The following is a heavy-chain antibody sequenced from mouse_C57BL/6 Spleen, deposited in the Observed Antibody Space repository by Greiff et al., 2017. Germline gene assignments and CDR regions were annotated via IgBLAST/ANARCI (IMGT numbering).Heavy chain of an antibody. V-gene: IGHV1-53*01. CDR2: INPSNGGT. D-gene: IGHD2-4*01. J-gene: IGHJ3*01. CDR3: AREAYDYDGFAY. CDR1: GYTFTSYW. Sequence: QVQLKQPGTELVKPGASVKLSCTASGYTFTSYWMHWVKQRPGQGLEWIGNINPSNGGTNYNEKFKGKATLTVDKSSSTAYMQLSSLTSEDSAVYYCAREAYDYDGFAYWGQGTLVTVSA.